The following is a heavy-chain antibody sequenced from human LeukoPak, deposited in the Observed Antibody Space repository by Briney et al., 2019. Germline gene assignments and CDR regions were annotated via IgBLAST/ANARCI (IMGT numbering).Heavy chain of an antibody. Sequence: GGSLRLSCAASGFTVSSNYMSWVRQAPGKGLEWVSSISSSSSYIYYADSVKGRFTISRDNAKNSLYLQMNSLRAEDTAVYYCARGIVGATTPFDYWGRGTLVTVSS. D-gene: IGHD1-26*01. J-gene: IGHJ4*02. V-gene: IGHV3-21*01. CDR2: ISSSSSYI. CDR1: GFTVSSNY. CDR3: ARGIVGATTPFDY.